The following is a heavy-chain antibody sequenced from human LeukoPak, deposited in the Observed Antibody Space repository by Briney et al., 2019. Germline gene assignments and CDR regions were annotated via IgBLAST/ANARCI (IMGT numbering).Heavy chain of an antibody. CDR3: ARGNGYSYGYLDY. J-gene: IGHJ4*02. V-gene: IGHV3-33*01. CDR1: GFTFSSYG. Sequence: QPGGSLRLSCAASGFTFSSYGMHWVRQAPGKGLEWVAVIWYDGSNKYYADSVKGRFTISRDNSKNTLYLQMNSLRAEDRAVYYCARGNGYSYGYLDYWGQGTLVTVSS. CDR2: IWYDGSNK. D-gene: IGHD5-18*01.